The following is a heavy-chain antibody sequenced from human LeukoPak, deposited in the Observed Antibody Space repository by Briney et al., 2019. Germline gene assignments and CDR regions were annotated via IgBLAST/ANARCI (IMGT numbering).Heavy chain of an antibody. CDR3: ARRSYYGSGTRKYNWFDP. CDR2: INHSGST. D-gene: IGHD3-10*01. V-gene: IGHV4-34*01. Sequence: SETLSLTCAVYGGSFSGYYWSWIRQPPGKGLEWIGEINHSGSTNYNPSLKSRVTISVDTSKNQFSLKLSSVTAADTAVYYCARRSYYGSGTRKYNWFDPWGQGTLVTVSS. CDR1: GGSFSGYY. J-gene: IGHJ5*02.